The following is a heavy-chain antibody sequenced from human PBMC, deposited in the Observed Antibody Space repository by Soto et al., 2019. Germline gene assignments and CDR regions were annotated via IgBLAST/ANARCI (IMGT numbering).Heavy chain of an antibody. D-gene: IGHD4-17*01. CDR2: INSDGSHT. J-gene: IGHJ5*01. Sequence: EVQLVESGGGLVQPGGSLRLSCAASGFTIFAYWIHWVRQVPGKGLVWVSRINSDGSHTSYADPVRGRFNISRDNSKNKVYLQMHSLTAEDTAVYYSAQESDCGAYAGENWLDSWGQGNLVTVSS. CDR1: GFTIFAYW. CDR3: AQESDCGAYAGENWLDS. V-gene: IGHV3-74*01.